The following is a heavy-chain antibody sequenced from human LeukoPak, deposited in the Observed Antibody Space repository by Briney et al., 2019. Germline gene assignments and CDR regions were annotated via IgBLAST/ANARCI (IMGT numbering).Heavy chain of an antibody. V-gene: IGHV3-48*01. J-gene: IGHJ6*04. Sequence: GGSLRLSCAASGFSFSIYSMNWVRQAPGKGLEWISYISSSSSSIYYADSVKGRFTISRDNAKNSLYLQMNSLRAEDTAVYYCAELGITMIGGVWGKGTTVTISS. CDR2: ISSSSSSI. CDR1: GFSFSIYS. D-gene: IGHD3-10*02. CDR3: AELGITMIGGV.